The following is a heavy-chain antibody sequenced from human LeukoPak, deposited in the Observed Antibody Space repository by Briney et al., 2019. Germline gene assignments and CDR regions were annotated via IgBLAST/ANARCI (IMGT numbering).Heavy chain of an antibody. V-gene: IGHV5-51*01. CDR3: ARSSIVGATNDY. J-gene: IGHJ4*02. CDR1: GYTFATYW. CDR2: IYPGDSDT. D-gene: IGHD1-26*01. Sequence: GGSLKISCKGSGYTFATYWIAWVRHMPGKGLEWMGIIYPGDSDTRYSPSFQGQVTISADKSISTAYLQWSSLKASDTAMYYCARSSIVGATNDYWGQGTLVTVSS.